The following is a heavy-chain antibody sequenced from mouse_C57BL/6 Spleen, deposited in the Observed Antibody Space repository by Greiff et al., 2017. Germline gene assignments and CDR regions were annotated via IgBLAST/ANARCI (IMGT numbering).Heavy chain of an antibody. CDR1: GYTFTSYW. Sequence: QVQLQQPGAELVKPGASVKLSCKASGYTFTSYWMHWVKQRPGQGLEWIGMIHPNSGSTNYNEKFKSKATLTVDKSSSTAYMQLSSLPSEASAVYYCARRAPYDYDEGAFAYWGQGTLVTVSA. CDR3: ARRAPYDYDEGAFAY. CDR2: IHPNSGST. J-gene: IGHJ3*01. D-gene: IGHD2-4*01. V-gene: IGHV1-64*01.